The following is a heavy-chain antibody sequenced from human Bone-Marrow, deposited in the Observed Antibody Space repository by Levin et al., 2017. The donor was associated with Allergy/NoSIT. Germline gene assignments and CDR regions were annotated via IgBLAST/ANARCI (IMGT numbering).Heavy chain of an antibody. CDR3: AKGGITRDFYYHYMDV. Sequence: LSFTCAASEFTFSRYGMHWVRQAPGKGLEWVAVISFDGINKHYGDSVKGRFTISRDNSKNTLFLQMSSLRPDDTAVYYCAKGGITRDFYYHYMDVWGQGTTVTVSS. J-gene: IGHJ6*02. CDR1: EFTFSRYG. CDR2: ISFDGINK. D-gene: IGHD3-16*01. V-gene: IGHV3-30*18.